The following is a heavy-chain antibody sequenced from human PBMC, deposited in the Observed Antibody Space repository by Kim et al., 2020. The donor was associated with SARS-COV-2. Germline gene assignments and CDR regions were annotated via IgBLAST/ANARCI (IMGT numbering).Heavy chain of an antibody. CDR3: ARDRDSSGYSLNWFDP. D-gene: IGHD3-22*01. CDR1: GGTFSRYA. Sequence: SVKVSCKASGGTFSRYAISWVRQAPGQGLEWMGGIIPIFGTANYAQKFQGRVTITADESTSTAYMELSSLRSEDTAVYYCARDRDSSGYSLNWFDPWGQGTLVTVSS. V-gene: IGHV1-69*13. J-gene: IGHJ5*02. CDR2: IIPIFGTA.